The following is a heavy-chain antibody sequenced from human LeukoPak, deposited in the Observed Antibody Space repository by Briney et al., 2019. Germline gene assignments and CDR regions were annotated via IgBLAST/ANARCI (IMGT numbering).Heavy chain of an antibody. CDR3: ARSLRGYEPLCVY. Sequence: GGSLRLSCDGSGFTFTTYTLTWVRQVPGKGLEWISYITPTGNTFYYADSVKGRFTISRDNAKNSLFLQMSSLRVDDTAVYYCARSLRGYEPLCVYCGQGTQVTVSS. J-gene: IGHJ4*02. CDR1: GFTFTTYT. D-gene: IGHD3-3*01. V-gene: IGHV3-48*01. CDR2: ITPTGNTF.